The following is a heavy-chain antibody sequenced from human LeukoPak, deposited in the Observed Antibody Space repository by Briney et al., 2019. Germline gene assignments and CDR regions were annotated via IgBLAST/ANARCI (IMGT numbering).Heavy chain of an antibody. J-gene: IGHJ5*02. CDR1: GYTFTSYG. CDR3: ARVGYDFWSGYYVPGLYGGYNWFDP. D-gene: IGHD3-3*01. Sequence: ASVKVSCKASGYTFTSYGISWMRQAPGQGLEWMGWISAYNGNTNYAQKLQGRVTMTTDTSTSTAYMELRSLRSDDTAVYYCARVGYDFWSGYYVPGLYGGYNWFDPWGQGTLVTVSS. CDR2: ISAYNGNT. V-gene: IGHV1-18*01.